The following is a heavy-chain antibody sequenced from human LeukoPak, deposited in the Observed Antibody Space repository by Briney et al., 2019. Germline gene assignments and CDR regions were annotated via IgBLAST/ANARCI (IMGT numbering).Heavy chain of an antibody. CDR3: AKDGPLYSGYDRTMGGLDY. CDR2: ISYDGSNK. Sequence: PGGSLRLSCAASGFTFSSYGMHWVRQAPGKGLEWVAVISYDGSNKYYADSVKGRFTISRDNSKNTLYLQMNSLRAEDTAVYYCAKDGPLYSGYDRTMGGLDYWGQGTLVTVSS. D-gene: IGHD5-12*01. V-gene: IGHV3-30*18. CDR1: GFTFSSYG. J-gene: IGHJ4*02.